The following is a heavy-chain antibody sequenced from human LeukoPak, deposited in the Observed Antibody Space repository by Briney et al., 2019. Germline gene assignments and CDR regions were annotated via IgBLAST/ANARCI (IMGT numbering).Heavy chain of an antibody. CDR3: ARGAEAETSPLDF. V-gene: IGHV1-2*02. CDR2: INPKSGAA. Sequence: ASVKVSCKASGYTFTGYYMHWVRQAPGQGLEWLGWINPKSGAADYAQQFRGRVTMTRDTPINTDYMEMKRVTSDDTAVYYCARGAEAETSPLDFWGQGTLVIVS. J-gene: IGHJ4*02. D-gene: IGHD6-13*01. CDR1: GYTFTGYY.